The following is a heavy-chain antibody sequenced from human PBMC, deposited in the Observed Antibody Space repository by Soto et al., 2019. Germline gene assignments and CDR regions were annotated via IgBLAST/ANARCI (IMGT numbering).Heavy chain of an antibody. J-gene: IGHJ6*02. Sequence: QITLKESGPTLVNPTQTLTLTCIFSGFSLTTSEVGVAWIRQSPGKALECLALMYWDGDKRYSPFLKSRLTITKDTSNNQVVLTMTNMDPVDTGTYYCAHKVGRGAGMDVWGQWTTVTVSS. CDR3: AHKVGRGAGMDV. CDR2: MYWDGDK. D-gene: IGHD2-15*01. V-gene: IGHV2-5*02. CDR1: GFSLTTSEVG.